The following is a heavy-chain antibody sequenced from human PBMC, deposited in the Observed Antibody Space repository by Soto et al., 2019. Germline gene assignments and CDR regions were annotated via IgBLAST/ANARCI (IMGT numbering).Heavy chain of an antibody. CDR3: AHRQRTVYFDY. D-gene: IGHD4-17*01. J-gene: IGHJ4*02. CDR1: GFSLSTSGVG. CDR2: LYWDDDK. Sequence: QITLKESGPPLVKPTQTLTLTCTFSGFSLSTSGVGVGWIRQPPGKALEWLALLYWDDDKRYSPSLKSRLTITKDTSKNQVVLTMTNMGPVDTATYYCAHRQRTVYFDYWGQGTLVTVSS. V-gene: IGHV2-5*02.